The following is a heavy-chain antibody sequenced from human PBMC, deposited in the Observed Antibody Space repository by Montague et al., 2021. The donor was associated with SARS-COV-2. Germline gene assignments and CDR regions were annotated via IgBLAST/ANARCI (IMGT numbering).Heavy chain of an antibody. CDR3: ARREYSYGWGD. V-gene: IGHV4-39*01. Sequence: SETLSLTCTVTGGPISGSSDYWGWIRQSPGKGLEWIASVDYSGNTYHXPSLKSRLTISVDTSKNQFSLKLNTVTAADTALYYCARREYSYGWGDWGQGTLVTVSS. CDR2: VDYSGNT. CDR1: GGPISGSSDY. D-gene: IGHD5-18*01. J-gene: IGHJ4*02.